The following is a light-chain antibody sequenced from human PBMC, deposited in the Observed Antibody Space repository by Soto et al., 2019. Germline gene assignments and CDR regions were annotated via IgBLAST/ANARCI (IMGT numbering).Light chain of an antibody. CDR2: GAS. Sequence: EIVMTQSPAPLSVSPGERAPLSCRASQSVSSNLAWYQQKPGQAPRLLIYGASTRATGIPARFSGSGSGTEFTLTISSLQSEDFAVYYCHQYGGSPGTLGQGTKVDIK. CDR1: QSVSSN. CDR3: HQYGGSPGT. J-gene: IGKJ1*01. V-gene: IGKV3-15*01.